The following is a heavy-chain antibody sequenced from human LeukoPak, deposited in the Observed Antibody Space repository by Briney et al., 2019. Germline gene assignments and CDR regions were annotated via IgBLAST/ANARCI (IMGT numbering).Heavy chain of an antibody. CDR1: GGSISSSTYF. D-gene: IGHD6-6*01. V-gene: IGHV4-39*01. CDR2: IYYSGST. CDR3: ARQGGYIISSFDS. J-gene: IGHJ4*02. Sequence: PSETLSLTCTVSGGSISSSTYFWGWIRQPPGKGLEWIGSIYYSGSTFYNPSLKSRVTISVDTSENRFSLKLTSVTAADTAVYYCARQGGYIISSFDSWGQGTLVTVSS.